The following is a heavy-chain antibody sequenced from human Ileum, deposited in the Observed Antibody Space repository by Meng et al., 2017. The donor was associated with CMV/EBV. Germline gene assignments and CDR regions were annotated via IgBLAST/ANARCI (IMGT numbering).Heavy chain of an antibody. CDR3: ATSGGGH. Sequence: ESLKISCAASGFTFSTYWMSWVRQAPGYGLEWVANIRQDGSDKYYVDSVKGRFTISRDNAKNSLYLQMNSLRAEDTAVYYCATSGGGHWGQGTLVTVSS. CDR2: IRQDGSDK. J-gene: IGHJ4*02. CDR1: GFTFSTYW. V-gene: IGHV3-7*01. D-gene: IGHD6-19*01.